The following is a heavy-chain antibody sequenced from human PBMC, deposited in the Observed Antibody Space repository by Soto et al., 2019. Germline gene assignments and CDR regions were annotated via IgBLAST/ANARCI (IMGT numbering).Heavy chain of an antibody. D-gene: IGHD3-16*02. CDR3: AKVGLRLGELSFPPALDY. Sequence: GGSLRLSCAASGFTFSSYAMSWVRQAPGKGLEWVSAISGSGGSTYYADSVKGRFTISRDNSKNTLYLQMNSLRAEDTAVYYCAKVGLRLGELSFPPALDYWGQGTLVTVSS. J-gene: IGHJ4*02. CDR2: ISGSGGST. CDR1: GFTFSSYA. V-gene: IGHV3-23*01.